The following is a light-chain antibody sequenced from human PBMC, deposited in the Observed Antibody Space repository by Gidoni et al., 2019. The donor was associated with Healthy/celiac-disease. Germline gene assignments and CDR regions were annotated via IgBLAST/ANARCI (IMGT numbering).Light chain of an antibody. J-gene: IGLJ2*01. CDR2: GTS. CDR1: SSNIGAGYD. V-gene: IGLV1-40*01. CDR3: QSYDSSLSGVV. Sequence: QSVLTPPPAVAGAPGQRVTISCTGSSSNIGAGYDVPWYQQLPGTAPKLLIYGTSNRPSGVPDRFSGSKSGTSASLAITGLQAEDEADYYCQSYDSSLSGVVFGGGTKLTVL.